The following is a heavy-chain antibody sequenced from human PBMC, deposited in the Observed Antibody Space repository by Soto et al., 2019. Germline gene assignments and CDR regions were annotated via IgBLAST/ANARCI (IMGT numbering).Heavy chain of an antibody. CDR2: MNPNSGNT. CDR3: ARVGYSYGPGGSFDI. Sequence: QVQLVQSGAEVKKPGASVKVSCKASGYTFTSYDINWVRQATGQGLEWMGWMNPNSGNTGYAQKFQGRVTMTRNTSIGTAYRGLGSLRSEDTAVYYCARVGYSYGPGGSFDIWGQGTMVTVSS. D-gene: IGHD5-18*01. V-gene: IGHV1-8*01. CDR1: GYTFTSYD. J-gene: IGHJ3*02.